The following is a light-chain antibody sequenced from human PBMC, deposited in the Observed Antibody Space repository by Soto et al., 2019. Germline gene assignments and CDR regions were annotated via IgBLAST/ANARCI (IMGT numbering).Light chain of an antibody. CDR1: QSISSY. CDR3: QQSYITPWT. J-gene: IGKJ1*01. CDR2: AAS. Sequence: DIQMTQCPSSLSASVGDRVTITCRASQSISSYLNWYQQKPGKAPKLLISAASSLQIGVPSRFGGSGSGTDFNLAISGLQPEDFAIYYCQQSYITPWTFGQGTKVDIK. V-gene: IGKV1-39*01.